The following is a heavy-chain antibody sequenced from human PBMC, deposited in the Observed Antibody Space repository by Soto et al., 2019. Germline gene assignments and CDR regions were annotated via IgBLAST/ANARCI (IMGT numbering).Heavy chain of an antibody. CDR2: ISGSGGST. CDR3: AKDLDGSRRYYFDY. CDR1: GFTFSSYA. J-gene: IGHJ4*02. Sequence: EVQLLESGGGLVQPGGSLRLSCAASGFTFSSYAMSWVRQAPGKGLEGVSAISGSGGSTYSADSVKGRFTISRHNSKNTLYLQMNSLRVEDTAVYYCAKDLDGSRRYYFDYWGQGTLFAVSS. V-gene: IGHV3-23*01.